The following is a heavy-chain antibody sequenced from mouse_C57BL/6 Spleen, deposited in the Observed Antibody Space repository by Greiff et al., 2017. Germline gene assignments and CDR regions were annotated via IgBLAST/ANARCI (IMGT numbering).Heavy chain of an antibody. D-gene: IGHD3-2*02. V-gene: IGHV1-82*01. J-gene: IGHJ4*01. CDR2: IYPGDGDT. CDR1: GYAFSSSW. Sequence: QVQLQQSGPELVKPGASVKISCKASGYAFSSSWMNWVKQRPGKGLEWIGRIYPGDGDTNYNGKFKGKATLTADKSSSTAYMQLSSLTSEDSAVYFCARDSSGHSSYAMDYWGQGTSVTVSS. CDR3: ARDSSGHSSYAMDY.